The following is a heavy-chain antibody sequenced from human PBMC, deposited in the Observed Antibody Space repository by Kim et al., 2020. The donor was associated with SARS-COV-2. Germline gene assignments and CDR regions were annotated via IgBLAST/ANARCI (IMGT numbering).Heavy chain of an antibody. CDR1: GYTFTGYY. Sequence: ASVKVSCKASGYTFTGYYMHWVRQAPGQGLEWMGWINPNSGGTNYAQKFQGRVTMTRDTSISTAYMELSRLRSDDTAVYYCAREREPGTTGPTEGFDPWGQGTLVPVPS. CDR3: AREREPGTTGPTEGFDP. J-gene: IGHJ5*02. D-gene: IGHD1-1*01. V-gene: IGHV1-2*02. CDR2: INPNSGGT.